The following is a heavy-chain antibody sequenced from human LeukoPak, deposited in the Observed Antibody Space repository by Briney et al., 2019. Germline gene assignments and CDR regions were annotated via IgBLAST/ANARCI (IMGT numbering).Heavy chain of an antibody. V-gene: IGHV4-59*08. Sequence: SETLSLTCTVSGGSISSYYWSWIRQPPGKGLEWIGYISYSGSTNYNPSLKSRVTISVDTSKNQFSLNLSSVTAADTAVYYCTRQGRAMVTAFDYWGQGTLVNVSS. CDR3: TRQGRAMVTAFDY. CDR2: ISYSGST. CDR1: GGSISSYY. D-gene: IGHD5-18*01. J-gene: IGHJ4*02.